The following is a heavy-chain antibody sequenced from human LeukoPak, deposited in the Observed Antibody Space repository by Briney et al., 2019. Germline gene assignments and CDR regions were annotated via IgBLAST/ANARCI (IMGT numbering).Heavy chain of an antibody. Sequence: GRSLRLSCAASGFTFSSYAMHWVRQAPGKGLEWVAVISYDGSNKYYADSVKGRFTISRDNSKNTLYLQMNSLRAEDTAVYYCARPPVAGIRRTNWFDPWGQGTLVTVSS. D-gene: IGHD6-19*01. V-gene: IGHV3-30-3*01. CDR1: GFTFSSYA. CDR3: ARPPVAGIRRTNWFDP. CDR2: ISYDGSNK. J-gene: IGHJ5*02.